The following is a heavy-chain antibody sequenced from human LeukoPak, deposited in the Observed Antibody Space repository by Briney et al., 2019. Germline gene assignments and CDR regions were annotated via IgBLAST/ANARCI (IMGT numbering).Heavy chain of an antibody. Sequence: ASVKVSCKASGYTFTSYGISWVRQAPGQGLEWMGWISTYNANTKYGQRLQGRVTMTTDTSTSTAYMELRSLRSDDTAVYYCARDGVYGDYVWFDPWGQGTLVTVSS. V-gene: IGHV1-18*01. CDR3: ARDGVYGDYVWFDP. D-gene: IGHD4-17*01. J-gene: IGHJ5*02. CDR2: ISTYNANT. CDR1: GYTFTSYG.